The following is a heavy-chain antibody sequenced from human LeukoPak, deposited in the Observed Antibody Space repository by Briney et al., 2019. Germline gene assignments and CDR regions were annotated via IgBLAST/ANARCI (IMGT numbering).Heavy chain of an antibody. CDR2: IYHSGST. V-gene: IGHV4-4*02. CDR1: GGSISSSNW. CDR3: ARVPYDFWSGSPVPRYFDY. J-gene: IGHJ4*02. Sequence: PSGTLSLTCAVSGGSISSSNWWSWVRQPPGKGLEWIGEIYHSGSTNYNPSLKSRVTISVDKSKNQFSLKLSSVTAADTAVYYCARVPYDFWSGSPVPRYFDYWGQGTLVTVSS. D-gene: IGHD3-3*01.